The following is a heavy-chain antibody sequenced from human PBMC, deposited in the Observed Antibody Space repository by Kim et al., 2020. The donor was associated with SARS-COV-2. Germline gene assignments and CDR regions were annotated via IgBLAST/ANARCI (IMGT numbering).Heavy chain of an antibody. V-gene: IGHV3-7*01. Sequence: GGSLRLSCGASGFTFNRFWMSWVRQAPGKGLEWVANIKQDGSETYYADSVKGRFTISRDNARNSLFLQMNSLRADDAAVYYCARDYDTYYNYKNLYYYGMDVGGQGTTVTVSS. CDR2: IKQDGSET. D-gene: IGHD3-10*01. CDR3: ARDYDTYYNYKNLYYYGMDV. J-gene: IGHJ6*02. CDR1: GFTFNRFW.